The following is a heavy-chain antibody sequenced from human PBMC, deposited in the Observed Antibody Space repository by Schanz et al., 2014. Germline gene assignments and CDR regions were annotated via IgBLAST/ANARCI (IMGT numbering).Heavy chain of an antibody. V-gene: IGHV3-11*05. J-gene: IGHJ4*02. CDR3: AKVRYSSGWRGDYFDE. D-gene: IGHD6-25*01. CDR1: GFVFGDYY. CDR2: ISDSGTYT. Sequence: QVQVVQSGGGLVKPGGSLRLSCAASGFVFGDYYMTWIRQAPGKGLEWLSYISDSGTYTNYADSVKGRFTISRDNSKNTLYLQMNSLRAEDTAVYYCAKVRYSSGWRGDYFDEWGQGTLVTVAS.